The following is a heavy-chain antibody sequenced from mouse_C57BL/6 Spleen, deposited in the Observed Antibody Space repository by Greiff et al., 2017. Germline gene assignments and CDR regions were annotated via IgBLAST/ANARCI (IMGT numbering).Heavy chain of an antibody. D-gene: IGHD3-2*02. V-gene: IGHV1-62-2*01. Sequence: QVQLKESGAELVKPGASVKLSCKASGYTFTEYTIHWVKQRSGQGLEWIGWFYPGSGSIKYNEKFKNKATLTADKSSSTVYVELSRLTSEYSAVCFCAGHEDGLRLPYYYAIDYWGQGTSVTVSS. J-gene: IGHJ4*01. CDR2: FYPGSGSI. CDR3: AGHEDGLRLPYYYAIDY. CDR1: GYTFTEYT.